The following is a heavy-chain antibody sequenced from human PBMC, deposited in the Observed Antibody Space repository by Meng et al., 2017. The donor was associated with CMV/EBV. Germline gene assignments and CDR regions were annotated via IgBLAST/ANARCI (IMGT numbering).Heavy chain of an antibody. D-gene: IGHD3-22*01. V-gene: IGHV1-2*02. CDR3: ARGGERDSSGYRYGMDV. J-gene: IGHJ6*02. CDR2: INPNSGGT. Sequence: ASVKVSCKASGYTFTGYYMHWVRQAPGQGLEWMGWINPNSGGTNYAQKFQGRVTMTRDTSISTAYMELSRLRSDDPAVYYCARGGERDSSGYRYGMDVWGQGTTVTVSS. CDR1: GYTFTGYY.